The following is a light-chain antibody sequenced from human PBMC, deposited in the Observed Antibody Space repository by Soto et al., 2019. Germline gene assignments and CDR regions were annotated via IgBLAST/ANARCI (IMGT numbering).Light chain of an antibody. J-gene: IGLJ1*01. CDR3: LLYYGGVHV. V-gene: IGLV7-43*01. CDR2: STN. Sequence: QTVVTQEPSLTVSPGGTVTLTCGSSTGAVTSGYYPNWFQQKPGQAPRPLIYSTNNKYSWTPARFSGSLLGGKAALTLSRVQPEDEAGYYCLLYYGGVHVFGTGTKLTVL. CDR1: TGAVTSGYY.